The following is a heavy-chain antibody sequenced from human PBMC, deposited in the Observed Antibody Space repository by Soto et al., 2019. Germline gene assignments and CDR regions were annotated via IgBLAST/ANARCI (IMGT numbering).Heavy chain of an antibody. CDR2: IYYSGST. Sequence: SETLSLTCTVSGGSISSYYWSWIRQPPGKGLEWIGYIYYSGSTNYNPSLKSRVTISVDTSKNQFSLKLSSVTAADTAVHYCAAGAFLEWLYYFDYWGQGTLVTVSS. D-gene: IGHD3-3*01. V-gene: IGHV4-59*01. CDR1: GGSISSYY. J-gene: IGHJ4*02. CDR3: AAGAFLEWLYYFDY.